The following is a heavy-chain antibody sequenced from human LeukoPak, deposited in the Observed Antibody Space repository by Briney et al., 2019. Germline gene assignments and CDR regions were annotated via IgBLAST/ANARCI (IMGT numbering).Heavy chain of an antibody. CDR3: ARGGEWLDYGSGSYY. CDR2: MNPNSGNT. V-gene: IGHV1-8*02. D-gene: IGHD3-10*01. J-gene: IGHJ4*02. CDR1: GYTFTGYY. Sequence: GASVKVSCKASGYTFTGYYMHWVRQATGQGLEWMGWMNPNSGNTGYAQKFQGRVTMTRNTSISTAYMELSSLRSEDTAVYYCARGGEWLDYGSGSYYWGQGTLVTVSS.